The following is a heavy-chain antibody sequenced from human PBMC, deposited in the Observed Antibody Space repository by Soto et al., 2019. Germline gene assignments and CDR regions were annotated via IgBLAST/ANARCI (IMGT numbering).Heavy chain of an antibody. D-gene: IGHD3-22*01. CDR2: IYYSGST. V-gene: IGHV4-59*01. CDR3: ARDTSYYDSRGLQNHAFDI. J-gene: IGHJ3*02. Sequence: SETLSLTCTVSGGSISSYYWSWIRQPPGKALEWIGYIYYSGSTHYNPSLRSRVTISLDTSKDQFSLKLSSVTAADTAVYFCARDTSYYDSRGLQNHAFDIWGQGTMVTVSS. CDR1: GGSISSYY.